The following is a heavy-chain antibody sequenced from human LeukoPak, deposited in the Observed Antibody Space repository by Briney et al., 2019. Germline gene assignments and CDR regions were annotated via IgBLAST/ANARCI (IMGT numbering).Heavy chain of an antibody. V-gene: IGHV1-2*02. CDR2: INPNSGGT. Sequence: GASVKVSCKASGYTFTSYGISWVRQAPGQGLEWMGWINPNSGGTNYAQKFQGRVTMTRDTSISTAYMELSSLRSDDTAVYYCARGTNYYGYDYWGQGTLVTVSS. CDR3: ARGTNYYGYDY. CDR1: GYTFTSYG. D-gene: IGHD3-10*01. J-gene: IGHJ4*02.